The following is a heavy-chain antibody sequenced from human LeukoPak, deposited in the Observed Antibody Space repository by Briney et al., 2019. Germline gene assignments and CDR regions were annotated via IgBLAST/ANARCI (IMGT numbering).Heavy chain of an antibody. J-gene: IGHJ4*01. CDR1: DGSIRSSNYY. V-gene: IGHV4-39*01. CDR3: ASWWLESNYFDY. CDR2: IYYSGST. D-gene: IGHD6-19*01. Sequence: SETLSLTCTVSDGSIRSSNYYWGWIRQPPGKGLEWIGSIYYSGSTYYNPSLTSRVTISVDTSKNQFSLKLSSVTPADTAVYYGASWWLESNYFDYWGHGTLVTVSS.